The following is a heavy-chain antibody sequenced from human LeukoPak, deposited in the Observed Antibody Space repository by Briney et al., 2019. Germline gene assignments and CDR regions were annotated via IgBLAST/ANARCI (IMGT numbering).Heavy chain of an antibody. CDR3: ARDNGMGYYGGSGYFDY. J-gene: IGHJ4*02. CDR2: LNPKRGGT. V-gene: IGHV1-2*02. CDR1: GYTFTGYY. D-gene: IGHD1-26*01. Sequence: ASVKVSCKASGYTFTGYYMHWVRQAPGQGLEWMEWLNPKRGGTNYAQKFQGRVTMTRDTSITTAYMELSRLTSDDTAVYYCARDNGMGYYGGSGYFDYWGQGTLVTVSS.